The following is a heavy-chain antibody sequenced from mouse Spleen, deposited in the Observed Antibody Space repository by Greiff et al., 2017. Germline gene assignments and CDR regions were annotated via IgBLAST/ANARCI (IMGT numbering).Heavy chain of an antibody. D-gene: IGHD1-1*01. J-gene: IGHJ4*01. CDR3: ARHGTTVVAGAMDY. V-gene: IGHV5-12*02. Sequence: EVHLVESGGGLVQPGGSLKLSCATSGFTFSDYYMYWVRQTPEKRLEWVAYISNGGGSTDYPDTVKGRFTISRDNAKNTLYLQMSRLKSEDTAMYYCARHGTTVVAGAMDYWGQGTSVTVSS. CDR2: ISNGGGST. CDR1: GFTFSDYY.